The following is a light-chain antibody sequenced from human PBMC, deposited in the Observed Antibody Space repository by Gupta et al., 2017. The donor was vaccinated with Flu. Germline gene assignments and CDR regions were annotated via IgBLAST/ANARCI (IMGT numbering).Light chain of an antibody. V-gene: IGKV1-39*01. CDR1: QSISSY. Sequence: SPSSLSASVRDRVTSTCRESQSISSYFYWYQQKPEKPPKLIIYTACRGKSGAAWWFSGGGGKTDFTLTSSRQQDEDFAYYYQQQSYSLFTFGRGTKVEIK. CDR2: TAC. CDR3: QQSYSLFT. J-gene: IGKJ4*01.